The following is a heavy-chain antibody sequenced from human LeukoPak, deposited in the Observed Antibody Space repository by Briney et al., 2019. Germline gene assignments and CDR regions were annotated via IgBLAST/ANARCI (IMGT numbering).Heavy chain of an antibody. CDR3: ARSGGSYLRGFDF. D-gene: IGHD1-26*01. CDR2: IYKSGRT. J-gene: IGHJ4*02. CDR1: GGSISSGDYY. V-gene: IGHV4-39*07. Sequence: PSETLSLTCTVSGGSISSGDYYWGWIRQPPGKGLEWIATIYKSGRTYYNPSLKSRVTISIDTSKNQFSLELNSVTPADTAMYYCARSGGSYLRGFDFWGQGTLVTVSP.